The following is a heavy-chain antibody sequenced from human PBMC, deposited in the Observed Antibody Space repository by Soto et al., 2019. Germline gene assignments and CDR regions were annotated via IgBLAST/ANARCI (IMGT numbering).Heavy chain of an antibody. V-gene: IGHV1-69*13. CDR2: IIPIFGTA. J-gene: IGHJ4*02. Sequence: SVKVSCKAPGGTFSSYAISWVRQAPGQGLEWMGGIIPIFGTANYAQKFQGRVTITADESTSTAYMELSSLRSEDTAVYYCARVGGYYDSSGYYNDYWGQGTLVTVSS. CDR1: GGTFSSYA. CDR3: ARVGGYYDSSGYYNDY. D-gene: IGHD3-22*01.